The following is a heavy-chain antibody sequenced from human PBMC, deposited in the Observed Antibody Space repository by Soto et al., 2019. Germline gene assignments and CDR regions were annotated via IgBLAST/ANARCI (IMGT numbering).Heavy chain of an antibody. J-gene: IGHJ4*02. V-gene: IGHV4-34*01. CDR2: INHRGRK. CDR3: ARVDDY. CDR1: GGSFSGYY. Sequence: QVQLQQWGAGLLKPSETLSLTCAVYGGSFSGYYLRWIRQATGKGLAWIGEINHRGRKKYNPSLESRDPIPVDTSKYQFTLKLSSVTAADTAVYYCARVDDYWGQGTLDTVSS.